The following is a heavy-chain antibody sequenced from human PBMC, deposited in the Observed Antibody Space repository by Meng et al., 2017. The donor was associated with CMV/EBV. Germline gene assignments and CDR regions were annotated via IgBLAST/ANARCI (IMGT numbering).Heavy chain of an antibody. V-gene: IGHV4-39*07. J-gene: IGHJ6*02. CDR1: GGPSSSSRYY. CDR2: IYYSGST. Sequence: SETLSLTCSVSGGPSSSSRYYWGWIRQPPGKGLEWIGSIYYSGSTYYSSSLKSRVTISVDTSKNQVSLKLSSVTAPDTAVYYCARGGALSTFGLDVWGQGTTVTVSS. D-gene: IGHD3-16*01. CDR3: ARGGALSTFGLDV.